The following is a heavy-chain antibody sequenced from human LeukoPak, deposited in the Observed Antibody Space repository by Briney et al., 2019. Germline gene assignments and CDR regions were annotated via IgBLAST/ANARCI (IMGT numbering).Heavy chain of an antibody. CDR3: ANRSPNRVDP. D-gene: IGHD1-14*01. J-gene: IGHJ5*02. CDR1: GFTFSSYG. Sequence: GGSLRLSCAASGFTFSSYGMSWVRQAPGKGLEWVSAISGSGVSTYYTDSVKGRFTISRDNSKNTLYLQMNSLRAEDTAVYYCANRSPNRVDPWGQGTLVTVSS. CDR2: ISGSGVST. V-gene: IGHV3-23*01.